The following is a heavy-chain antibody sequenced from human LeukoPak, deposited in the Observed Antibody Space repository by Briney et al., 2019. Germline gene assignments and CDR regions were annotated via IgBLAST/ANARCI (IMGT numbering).Heavy chain of an antibody. CDR3: ARGDDYVWGSYPFNY. J-gene: IGHJ4*02. CDR1: GGSFSGYY. V-gene: IGHV4-34*01. D-gene: IGHD3-16*02. CDR2: INHSGST. Sequence: SDTLSLTCAVYGGSFSGYYWSWIRQPPGKGLEWIGEINHSGSTNYNSSLKSRVTISVDTSKNQFSLKLSSVTAADTAVYYCARGDDYVWGSYPFNYWGQGTLVTVSS.